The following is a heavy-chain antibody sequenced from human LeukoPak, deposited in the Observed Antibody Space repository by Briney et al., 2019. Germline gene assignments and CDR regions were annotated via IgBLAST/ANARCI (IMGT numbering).Heavy chain of an antibody. CDR1: GFTFSSYA. V-gene: IGHV3-23*01. Sequence: TGGSLRLSCAASGFTFSSYAMSWVRQAPGKGLEWVSAISGSGGSTYYADSVKGRFTISRDNSKNTLYLRMNSLRAEDTAVYYCAREVTEAAAPNNWFDPWGQGTLVTVSS. D-gene: IGHD6-13*01. J-gene: IGHJ5*02. CDR2: ISGSGGST. CDR3: AREVTEAAAPNNWFDP.